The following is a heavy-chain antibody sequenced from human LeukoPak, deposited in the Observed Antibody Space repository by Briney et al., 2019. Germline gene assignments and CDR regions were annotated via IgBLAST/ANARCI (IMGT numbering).Heavy chain of an antibody. CDR2: IIPIFGTA. Sequence: SVKVSCKASGGTFSSYAISWVRQAPGQGLEWMGGIIPIFGTANYAQKFQGRVTITADKSTSAAYMELSSLRSEDTAVYYCARVRGIAVAGRPHFDYWGQGTLVTVSS. CDR1: GGTFSSYA. CDR3: ARVRGIAVAGRPHFDY. D-gene: IGHD6-19*01. J-gene: IGHJ4*02. V-gene: IGHV1-69*06.